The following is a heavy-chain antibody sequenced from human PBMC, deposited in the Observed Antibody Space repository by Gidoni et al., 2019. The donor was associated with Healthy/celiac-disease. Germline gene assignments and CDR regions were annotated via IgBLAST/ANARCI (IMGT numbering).Heavy chain of an antibody. V-gene: IGHV3-30*03. Sequence: QVQLVESGGGVVQPGRSLRLSCAASGFTFSSYGMHWVRQAPGKGLEWVAVISYDGSNKYYADSVKGRFTISRDNSKNTLYLQMNSLRAEDTAVYYCAGAWGGRQHKGAFDIWGQGTMVTVSS. CDR1: GFTFSSYG. CDR2: ISYDGSNK. J-gene: IGHJ3*02. D-gene: IGHD7-27*01. CDR3: AGAWGGRQHKGAFDI.